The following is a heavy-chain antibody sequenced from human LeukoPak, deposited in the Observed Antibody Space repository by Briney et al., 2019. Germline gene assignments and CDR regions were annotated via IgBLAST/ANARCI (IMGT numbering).Heavy chain of an antibody. J-gene: IGHJ4*02. CDR1: GFSFSRYW. CDR3: ARLKDDVTKFDY. V-gene: IGHV3-7*01. Sequence: GGSLRLSCAGSGFSFSRYWMAWVRQAPGKGLEWVASINQDVSRIHYVDSVKGRFTISRDNAKNSLFLQMNSLSVEDTAVYFCARLKDDVTKFDYWGQGTLVTVPS. D-gene: IGHD3-3*01. CDR2: INQDVSRI.